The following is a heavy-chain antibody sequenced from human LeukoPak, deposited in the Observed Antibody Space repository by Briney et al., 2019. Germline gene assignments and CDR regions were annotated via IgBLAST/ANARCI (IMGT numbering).Heavy chain of an antibody. CDR1: GFTFSSYG. D-gene: IGHD2-21*01. Sequence: PGGSLRLSCAASGFTFSSYGMHWVRQAPGKGLGWVSFVRYDGSNTYYADSVKGRFTISRDNSKNTLYLQMNSLRDEDTAVYYCAKDIVEAYVAILGYWGQGTLVTVSS. J-gene: IGHJ4*02. CDR2: VRYDGSNT. CDR3: AKDIVEAYVAILGY. V-gene: IGHV3-30*02.